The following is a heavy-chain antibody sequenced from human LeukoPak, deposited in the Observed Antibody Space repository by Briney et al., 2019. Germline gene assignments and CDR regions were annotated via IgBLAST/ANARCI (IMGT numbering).Heavy chain of an antibody. CDR3: ATESSSTTYRALDY. CDR2: FYPSGST. CDR1: GGSISSYY. J-gene: IGHJ4*02. V-gene: IGHV4-4*07. D-gene: IGHD2-2*01. Sequence: SETLSLTCTVSGGSISSYYWSWIRQPAGKGLEWVGRFYPSGSTNYNPSLKSRVTMSVDTSKNQFSLKLASVTAADTAVYYCATESSSTTYRALDYWGQGTLVTVSS.